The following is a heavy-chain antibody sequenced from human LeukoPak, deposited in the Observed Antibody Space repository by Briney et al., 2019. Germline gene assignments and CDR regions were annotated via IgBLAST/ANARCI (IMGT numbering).Heavy chain of an antibody. D-gene: IGHD3-3*01. CDR2: IYHSGST. Sequence: SETLSLTCTVSGGSISSSSYYWGWIRQPPGKGLEWIGSIYHSGSTNYNPSLKSRVTISVDTSKNQFSLKLSSVTAADTAVYYCARAPDDFWSGYYFYYGMGVWGQGTTVTVSS. CDR1: GGSISSSSYY. CDR3: ARAPDDFWSGYYFYYGMGV. V-gene: IGHV4-39*07. J-gene: IGHJ6*02.